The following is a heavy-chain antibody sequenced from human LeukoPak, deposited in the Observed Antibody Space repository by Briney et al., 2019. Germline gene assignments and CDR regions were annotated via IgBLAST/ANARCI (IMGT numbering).Heavy chain of an antibody. J-gene: IGHJ5*02. CDR1: GGSISSGSYY. V-gene: IGHV4-61*02. CDR3: ARGGRGGYNNWFDP. D-gene: IGHD5-24*01. CDR2: IYTSGST. Sequence: SGTLSLTCTVSGGSISSGSYYWNWIRQPAGKGLEWIGRIYTSGSTNYNPSLKSRVTISVDTSKNQFSLKLSSVTAADTAVYYCARGGRGGYNNWFDPWGQGTLVTVSS.